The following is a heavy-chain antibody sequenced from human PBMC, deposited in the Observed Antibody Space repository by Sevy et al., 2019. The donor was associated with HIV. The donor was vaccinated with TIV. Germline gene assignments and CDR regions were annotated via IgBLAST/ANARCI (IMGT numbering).Heavy chain of an antibody. J-gene: IGHJ4*02. CDR1: GYSFTGYY. D-gene: IGHD3-22*01. CDR3: ARMGDYSDSSGYYPLKF. Sequence: ASVKVSCKASGYSFTGYYVHWVRQAPGQGLEWMGWINPNNGGTYFAKKFQDSVTLTTDTSVNTAYMELRSLTFDDTAIYYCARMGDYSDSSGYYPLKFWGQGTPVTVSS. V-gene: IGHV1-2*02. CDR2: INPNNGGT.